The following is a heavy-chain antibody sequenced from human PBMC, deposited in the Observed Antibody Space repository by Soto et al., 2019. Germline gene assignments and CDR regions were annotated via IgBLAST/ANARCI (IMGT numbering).Heavy chain of an antibody. J-gene: IGHJ4*02. CDR2: INPTSGGT. Sequence: ASVKVSCKAVGYRFTGYYIHWVRQAPGQGIEWMGWINPTSGGTNYAQKFQGRVTVTRDTSISTAYMELTRLRSDDTAVYYFLRDLWGLGNPFDNWGQGTWVTVS. D-gene: IGHD1-1*01. CDR1: GYRFTGYY. V-gene: IGHV1-2*02. CDR3: LRDLWGLGNPFDN.